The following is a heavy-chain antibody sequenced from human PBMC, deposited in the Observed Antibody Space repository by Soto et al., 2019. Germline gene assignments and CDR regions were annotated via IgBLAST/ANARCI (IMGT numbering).Heavy chain of an antibody. CDR2: ISYDGSNK. D-gene: IGHD2-2*02. CDR1: GFTFSSYG. V-gene: IGHV3-30*03. Sequence: GGSLRLSCAASGFTFSSYGMHWVRQAPGKGPEWVAVISYDGSNKYYADSVKGRFTISRDNSKNTLYLQMNSLRAEDTAVYYCAREYCSSTSCYSSSSYYFDYWGQGTLVTVSS. J-gene: IGHJ4*02. CDR3: AREYCSSTSCYSSSSYYFDY.